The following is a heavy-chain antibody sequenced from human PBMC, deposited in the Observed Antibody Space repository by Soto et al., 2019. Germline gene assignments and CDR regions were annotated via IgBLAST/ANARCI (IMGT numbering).Heavy chain of an antibody. Sequence: GGSLRLSCAASGFTFSSYSMNWVRQAPGKGLDWVSYISSSSNTIYYADSVKGRFTISRDNAKNSLYLQMNSLRAEDTAVYYCAGSYYYDSSKGCSYWGQGTLVTVSS. D-gene: IGHD3-22*01. CDR1: GFTFSSYS. J-gene: IGHJ4*02. CDR3: AGSYYYDSSKGCSY. CDR2: ISSSSNTI. V-gene: IGHV3-48*01.